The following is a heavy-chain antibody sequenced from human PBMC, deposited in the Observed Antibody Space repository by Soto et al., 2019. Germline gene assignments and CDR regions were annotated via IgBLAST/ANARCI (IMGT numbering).Heavy chain of an antibody. CDR2: INPSGGST. CDR1: GYTFTSYY. D-gene: IGHD6-13*01. CDR3: ATAAYSTSWYDF. J-gene: IGHJ5*01. V-gene: IGHV1-46*01. Sequence: GASVKVSCKASGYTFTSYYMHWVRQAPGQGLEWMGLINPSGGSTSYAQKFQGRVTMTRDTSTSTVYMELSSLRSEDTAVYYCATAAYSTSWYDFWGQGTLVTVSS.